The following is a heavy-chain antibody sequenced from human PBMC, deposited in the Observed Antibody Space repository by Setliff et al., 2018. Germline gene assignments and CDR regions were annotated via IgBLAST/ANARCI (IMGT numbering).Heavy chain of an antibody. CDR2: INPHSGGT. CDR3: ARDPLGLEDITLFDY. CDR1: GYTFTGYY. Sequence: ASVKVSCKASGYTFTGYYIHWVRQAPGQGLEWMGWINPHSGGTNFPQTFQGRVTLTRDTSTSTAYMELTGLRYDDTAIYYCARDPLGLEDITLFDYWGQGTLVTVSS. V-gene: IGHV1-2*02. J-gene: IGHJ4*02. D-gene: IGHD3-16*01.